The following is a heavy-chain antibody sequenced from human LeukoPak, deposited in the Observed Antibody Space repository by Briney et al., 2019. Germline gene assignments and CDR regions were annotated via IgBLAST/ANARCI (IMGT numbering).Heavy chain of an antibody. J-gene: IGHJ5*02. V-gene: IGHV1-8*01. CDR2: MNPNSGNT. D-gene: IGHD6-13*01. CDR1: GYTFTSYD. CDR3: ARVSWQQLVFDP. Sequence: ASVKVSCKASGYTFTSYDINWVRQATGQGLEWMGWMNPNSGNTGYAQKFQGRVTITRDTSASTAYMELSSLRSEDTAVYYCARVSWQQLVFDPWGQGTLVTVSS.